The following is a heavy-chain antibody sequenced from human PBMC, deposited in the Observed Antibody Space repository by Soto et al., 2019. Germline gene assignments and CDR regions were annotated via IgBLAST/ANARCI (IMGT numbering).Heavy chain of an antibody. V-gene: IGHV3-23*01. CDR1: GLAFGSRA. Sequence: SLRLSCVASGLAFGSRAMTWVRQAPGEGLQWVSTITDTGGDAKYADSVRGRFVISRDNSKKTLYLQMTSLTAEDSAMYYCARGSTDSYPGSRIFDFWGRGTLVTVSS. CDR2: ITDTGGDA. D-gene: IGHD3-10*01. CDR3: ARGSTDSYPGSRIFDF. J-gene: IGHJ4*02.